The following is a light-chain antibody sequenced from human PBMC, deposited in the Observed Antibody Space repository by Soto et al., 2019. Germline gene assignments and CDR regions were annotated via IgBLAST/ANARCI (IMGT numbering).Light chain of an antibody. CDR1: QTTSSG. Sequence: EIQMTQSASSLGGCVGDGVTIXCRASQTTSSGFDWYQQKPGKAPKLLIYDASTLKTGVPSSFSGSGSATEFTLTISSLQPEDFATYYGQHYNSYSEAFGHGTKVDI. CDR3: QHYNSYSEA. J-gene: IGKJ3*01. CDR2: DAS. V-gene: IGKV1-5*01.